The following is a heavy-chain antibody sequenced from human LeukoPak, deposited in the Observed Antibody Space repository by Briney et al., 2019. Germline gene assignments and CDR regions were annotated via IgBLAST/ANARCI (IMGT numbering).Heavy chain of an antibody. CDR1: GFTFSRYA. V-gene: IGHV3-30*04. D-gene: IGHD2-21*02. CDR2: ISFDGSNE. J-gene: IGHJ4*02. CDR3: ARGRVVVTAQFRAGIDF. Sequence: GGSLRLSCAASGFTFSRYAMHWVRQAPGKGLEWVAVISFDGSNEYYADSVKGRFTISRDNSKNTLYLQMNSLRAEDTAVYYCARGRVVVTAQFRAGIDFWGQGTLVTVSS.